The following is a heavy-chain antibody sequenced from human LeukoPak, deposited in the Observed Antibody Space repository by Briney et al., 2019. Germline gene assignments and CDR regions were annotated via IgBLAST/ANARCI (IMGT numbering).Heavy chain of an antibody. CDR1: GGSFSGYY. J-gene: IGHJ5*02. CDR2: INHSGST. CDR3: AGKMTTVTSSWFDP. D-gene: IGHD4-17*01. V-gene: IGHV4-34*01. Sequence: RSSETLSLTCAVYGGSFSGYYWSWIRQPPGKGLEWIGEINHSGSTNYNPSLKSRVTISVDTSKNQFSPKLSSVTAADTAVYYCAGKMTTVTSSWFDPWGQGTLVTVSS.